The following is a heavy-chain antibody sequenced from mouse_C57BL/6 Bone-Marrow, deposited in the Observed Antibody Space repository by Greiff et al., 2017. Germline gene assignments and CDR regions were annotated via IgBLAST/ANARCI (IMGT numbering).Heavy chain of an antibody. CDR3: ARRESNSVFDY. V-gene: IGHV8-12*01. J-gene: IGHJ2*01. Sequence: QVTLKVCGPGILQSSQSLSLTCSFSGFSLSTSGMGVSWLRQPSGKGLEWLAHSYWDDDKRYNQSLQSRLTISTYTSSNQVFLKITSVVTADNATYYGARRESNSVFDYWGQGTTLTVYS. CDR1: GFSLSTSGMG. CDR2: SYWDDDK. D-gene: IGHD2-5*01.